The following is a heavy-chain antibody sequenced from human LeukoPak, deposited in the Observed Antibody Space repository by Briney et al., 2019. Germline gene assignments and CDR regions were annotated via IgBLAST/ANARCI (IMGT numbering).Heavy chain of an antibody. CDR2: ISYDGSNK. J-gene: IGHJ3*02. CDR3: AREGSTHDTHDAFDI. D-gene: IGHD3-22*01. CDR1: GSTFSSYG. Sequence: GGSLRLSCAASGSTFSSYGMHWVRQAPGKGLEWVAVISYDGSNKYYADSVKGRFTISRDNSKNTLYLQMNSLRAEDTAVYYCAREGSTHDTHDAFDIWGQGTMVTVSS. V-gene: IGHV3-30*03.